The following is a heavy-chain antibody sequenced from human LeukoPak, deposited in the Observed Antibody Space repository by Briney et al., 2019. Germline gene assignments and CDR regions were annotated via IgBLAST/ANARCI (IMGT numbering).Heavy chain of an antibody. CDR2: IWYDGSNI. CDR3: ARDRNIVVPSGNFDS. CDR1: GFIFSHYG. J-gene: IGHJ4*02. Sequence: PGGSLRLSCAASGFIFSHYGMQWVRQAPGKGLEWVAGIWYDGSNIHYADSVKGRFTISRDNSKNTVYLHLNSLRAEDTAVYFCARDRNIVVPSGNFDSCGQGIQVTVSS. V-gene: IGHV3-33*01. D-gene: IGHD2-2*01.